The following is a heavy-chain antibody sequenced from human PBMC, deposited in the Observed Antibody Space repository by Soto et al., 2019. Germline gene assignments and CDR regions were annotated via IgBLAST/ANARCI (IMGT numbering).Heavy chain of an antibody. J-gene: IGHJ6*02. Sequence: QVQLVQSGAEVKKPGASVTVSCKTSGYTFSNYGINWVRQAPGQVLEWMGWISGYNGNTNYAHTVQGRVNMTTDTSTGTVYMELRSLKSDDTAIYYCSRFIMVGGWFDPNYYHGMDVWGQGTTVTVAS. CDR1: GYTFSNYG. D-gene: IGHD6-19*01. CDR3: SRFIMVGGWFDPNYYHGMDV. V-gene: IGHV1-18*01. CDR2: ISGYNGNT.